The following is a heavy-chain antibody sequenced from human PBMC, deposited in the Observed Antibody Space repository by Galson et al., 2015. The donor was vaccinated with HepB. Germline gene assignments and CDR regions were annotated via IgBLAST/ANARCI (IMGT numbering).Heavy chain of an antibody. J-gene: IGHJ3*01. CDR2: ITPFNDNT. CDR1: GYTFTYRY. D-gene: IGHD4-23*01. CDR3: PTSRGGGNDGGSFDF. V-gene: IGHV1-45*02. Sequence: SVKVSCKASGYTFTYRYLHWVRQAPGQALEWMGWITPFNDNTNYPQKFQDRVTITRDRSMSPAYMELSSLRSEDASLYYCPTSRGGGNDGGSFDFWGQGTMVTVSS.